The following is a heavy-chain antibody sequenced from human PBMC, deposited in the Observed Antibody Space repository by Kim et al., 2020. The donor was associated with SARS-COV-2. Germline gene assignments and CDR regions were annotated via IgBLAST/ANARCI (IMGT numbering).Heavy chain of an antibody. Sequence: SETLSLTCTVSGGSISSSSYYWGWIRQPPGKGLEWIGSIYYSGSTYYNPSLKSRVTISVDTSKNQFSLKLSSVTAADTAVYCCARRSGGSYFPYWGQGTLVTVSS. J-gene: IGHJ4*02. V-gene: IGHV4-39*01. CDR1: GGSISSSSYY. CDR2: IYYSGST. CDR3: ARRSGGSYFPY. D-gene: IGHD1-26*01.